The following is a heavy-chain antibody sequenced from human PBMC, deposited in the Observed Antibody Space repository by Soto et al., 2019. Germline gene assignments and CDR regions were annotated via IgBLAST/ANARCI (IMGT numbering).Heavy chain of an antibody. CDR1: GGSISSYY. V-gene: IGHV4-59*08. D-gene: IGHD3-10*01. CDR3: ARRYGSSFDY. J-gene: IGHJ4*02. Sequence: PSETLSPTCTVSGGSISSYYWSWIRQPPGKGLEWIGYIYYSGSTNYNPSLKSRVTISVDTSKNQFSLKLSSVTAADTAVYYCARRYGSSFDYWGQGTLVTSPQ. CDR2: IYYSGST.